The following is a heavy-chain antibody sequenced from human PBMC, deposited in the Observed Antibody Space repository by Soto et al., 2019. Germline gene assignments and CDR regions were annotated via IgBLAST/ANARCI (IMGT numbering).Heavy chain of an antibody. CDR2: IVVGSGNT. D-gene: IGHD3-10*01. J-gene: IGHJ6*02. V-gene: IGHV1-58*01. CDR1: GFTFTSSA. CDR3: AAETGGYYYYYGMDV. Sequence: QMQLVQSGPEVKKPGTSVKVSCKASGFTFTSSAVQWVRQARGQRLEWIGWIVVGSGNTNYAQKFQERVTITRDMSTSKAYMELSSLSSEDTAVYYCAAETGGYYYYYGMDVWGQGTTVTVSS.